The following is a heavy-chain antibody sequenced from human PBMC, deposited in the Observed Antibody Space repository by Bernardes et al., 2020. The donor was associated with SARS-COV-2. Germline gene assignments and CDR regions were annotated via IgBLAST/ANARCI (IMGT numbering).Heavy chain of an antibody. CDR3: AREITIFGVVISDYYFDY. CDR2: IYTSGST. CDR1: GGSISSYY. V-gene: IGHV4-4*07. Sequence: SETLSLTCTVSGGSISSYYWSWIRQPAGKGLEWIGRIYTSGSTNYNPSLKSRVTMSVDTSKNQFSLKLSSVTAADTAVYYCAREITIFGVVISDYYFDYWGQGTLVTVSS. J-gene: IGHJ4*02. D-gene: IGHD3-3*01.